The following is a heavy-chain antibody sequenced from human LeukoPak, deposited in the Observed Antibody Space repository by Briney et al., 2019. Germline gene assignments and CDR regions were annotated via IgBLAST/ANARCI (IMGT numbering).Heavy chain of an antibody. CDR1: GGSISSGDYY. CDR2: IYYSGST. CDR3: ARALDGDSSSWRDAFDI. J-gene: IGHJ3*02. V-gene: IGHV4-61*08. D-gene: IGHD6-13*01. Sequence: SETLSLTCTVSGGSISSGDYYWSWIRQPPGKGLEWIGYIYYSGSTNYNPSLKSRVTISVDTSKNQFSLKLSSVTAADTAVYYCARALDGDSSSWRDAFDIWGQGTMVTVSS.